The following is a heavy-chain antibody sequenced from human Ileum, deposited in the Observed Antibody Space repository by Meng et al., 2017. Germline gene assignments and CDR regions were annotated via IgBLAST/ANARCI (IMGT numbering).Heavy chain of an antibody. J-gene: IGHJ4*02. CDR1: GFTFSNFA. CDR2: ISSDGSKE. D-gene: IGHD2-8*02. CDR3: ARDYGWLHNFEC. V-gene: IGHV3-30*04. Sequence: QLVGSGGSVVQPGRAPRLSCAASGFTFSNFAMHWVRQAPGKGLEWVAVISSDGSKEDHADSVKGRFTISRDNSKNTLYLQMNTLRTEDTAVYFCARDYGWLHNFECWGQGTLVTVSS.